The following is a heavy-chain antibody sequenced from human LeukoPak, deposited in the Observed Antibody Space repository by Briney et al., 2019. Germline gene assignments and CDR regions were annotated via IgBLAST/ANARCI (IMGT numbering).Heavy chain of an antibody. D-gene: IGHD2-2*01. V-gene: IGHV3-48*01. CDR3: ARGVPAAISNWYFDL. J-gene: IGHJ2*01. Sequence: GGSLRLSCAASGFTFSSYAMSWVRQAPGKGLEWVSYVSPNGYTIHYADSVKGRFTISRDNAKDSLYLQMNSLRAEDTAVYYCARGVPAAISNWYFDLWGRGTLVTVSS. CDR2: VSPNGYTI. CDR1: GFTFSSYA.